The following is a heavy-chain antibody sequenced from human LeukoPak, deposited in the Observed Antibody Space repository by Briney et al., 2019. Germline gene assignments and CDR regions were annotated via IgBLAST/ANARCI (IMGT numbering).Heavy chain of an antibody. CDR2: IYYSGST. D-gene: IGHD2-15*01. CDR1: GGSISSSSYY. V-gene: IGHV4-39*01. CDR3: ARHEGYCSGGSCYPPPFPDY. Sequence: SETLSLTCTVSGGSISSSSYYWGWIRQPLGKGLEWIGSIYYSGSTYYNPSLKSRVTISVDTSKNQFSLKLSSVTAADTAVYYCARHEGYCSGGSCYPPPFPDYWGQGTLVTVSS. J-gene: IGHJ4*02.